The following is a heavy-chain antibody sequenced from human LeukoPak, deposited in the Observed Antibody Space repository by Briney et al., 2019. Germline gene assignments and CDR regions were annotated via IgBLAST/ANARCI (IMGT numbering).Heavy chain of an antibody. V-gene: IGHV1-69*06. CDR2: IIPIFGTA. CDR1: GGTFSSYA. D-gene: IGHD3-10*01. J-gene: IGHJ4*02. CDR3: ARVNDYYGSGSLGY. Sequence: GSSVKVSCKASGGTFSSYAISWVRQAPGQGLEWMGGIIPIFGTANYAQKFQGRVTITADKSTSTAYMELSSLRSEDTAVYYCARVNDYYGSGSLGYWGQGTLVTVSS.